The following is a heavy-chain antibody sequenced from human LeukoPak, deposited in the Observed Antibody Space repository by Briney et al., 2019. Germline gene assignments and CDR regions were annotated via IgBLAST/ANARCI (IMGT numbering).Heavy chain of an antibody. Sequence: PSETLSLTCTVSGSSISSYYWSWIRQPAGKGLEWIGRIYTSGSTNYNPSLKSRVTMSVDTSKNQFSLKLSSVTAADTAVYYCAREIWTIPPQEVGVSWFDPWGQGTLVTVSS. CDR3: AREIWTIPPQEVGVSWFDP. V-gene: IGHV4-4*07. J-gene: IGHJ5*02. D-gene: IGHD2-8*01. CDR2: IYTSGST. CDR1: GSSISSYY.